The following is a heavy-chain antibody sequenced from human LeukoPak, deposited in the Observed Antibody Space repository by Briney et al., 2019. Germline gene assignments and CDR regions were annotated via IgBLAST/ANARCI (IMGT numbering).Heavy chain of an antibody. CDR1: RFTFSNYA. V-gene: IGHV3-23*01. D-gene: IGHD6-19*01. Sequence: GGSLRLSCAASRFTFSNYAMSWVRQAPGKGLEWVSTISGSGGSTYYADSVKGRFTISRDNSKKTLFLQTNSLRAEDPAVYYCARQAVPVINWFDPWGQGTLVTVSS. CDR3: ARQAVPVINWFDP. J-gene: IGHJ5*02. CDR2: ISGSGGST.